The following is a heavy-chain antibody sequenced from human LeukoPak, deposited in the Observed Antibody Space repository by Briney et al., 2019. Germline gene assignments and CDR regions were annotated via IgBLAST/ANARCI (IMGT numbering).Heavy chain of an antibody. Sequence: SETLSLTCTVSGGSISSYYWSWIRQPPGKGLEWIGYIYTSGSTNYNPSLKSRVTISVDTSKNQFSLKLSSVTAADTAVYYCARATWGSGYFDYWGQGTLVTVSS. CDR3: ARATWGSGYFDY. CDR1: GGSISSYY. CDR2: IYTSGST. J-gene: IGHJ4*02. D-gene: IGHD7-27*01. V-gene: IGHV4-4*09.